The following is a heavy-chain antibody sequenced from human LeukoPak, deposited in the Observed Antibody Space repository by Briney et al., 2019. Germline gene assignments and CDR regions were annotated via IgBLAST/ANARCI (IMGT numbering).Heavy chain of an antibody. CDR2: IWYDGSNK. CDR1: GFTFSSYG. V-gene: IGHV3-33*06. Sequence: PGRSLRLSCAASGFTFSSYGMHWVRQAPSKGLEWVAVIWYDGSNKYYADSVKGRFTISRGNSKNTLYLQMNSLRAEDTAVYYCAKDEEGTYYDILTGYFDYWGQGTLVTVSS. D-gene: IGHD3-9*01. J-gene: IGHJ4*02. CDR3: AKDEEGTYYDILTGYFDY.